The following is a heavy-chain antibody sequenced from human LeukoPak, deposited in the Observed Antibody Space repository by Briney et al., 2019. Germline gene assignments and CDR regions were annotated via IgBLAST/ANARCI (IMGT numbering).Heavy chain of an antibody. Sequence: ASVKVSCKASGYTFTSYGISWVRQAPGQGLEWMGWISAYNGNTNYAQKLQGRVTMTTDTSTSTAYMELRSLRSDDTAVYYCARDIPWRDILTGYFDYWGQGTLVTASS. CDR2: ISAYNGNT. J-gene: IGHJ4*02. CDR1: GYTFTSYG. V-gene: IGHV1-18*01. D-gene: IGHD3-9*01. CDR3: ARDIPWRDILTGYFDY.